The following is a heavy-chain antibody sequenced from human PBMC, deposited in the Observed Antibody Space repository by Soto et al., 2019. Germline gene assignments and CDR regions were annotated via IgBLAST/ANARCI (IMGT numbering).Heavy chain of an antibody. D-gene: IGHD3-22*01. V-gene: IGHV1-69*13. Sequence: SVKVSCKASGGTFSSYAISWVRQAPGQGLEWMGGIIPIFGTANYAQKFQGRVTITADESTSTAYMELSSLRSEDTAVYYCARTGESITMIVVVSRAPYYYYGMDVWGQGTTVTVSS. CDR2: IIPIFGTA. J-gene: IGHJ6*02. CDR3: ARTGESITMIVVVSRAPYYYYGMDV. CDR1: GGTFSSYA.